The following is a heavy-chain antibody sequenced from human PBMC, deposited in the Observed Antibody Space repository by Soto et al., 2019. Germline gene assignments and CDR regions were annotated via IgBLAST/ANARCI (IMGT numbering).Heavy chain of an antibody. D-gene: IGHD3-22*01. J-gene: IGHJ6*02. CDR2: ISYDGSKK. CDR1: GFTFGSYG. Sequence: GGSLRLSCAASGFTFGSYGMHWVRQAPGNGLEWVAGISYDGSKKYYGESVKGRFTISSDNSKNTLYLQMNSLRVEDTAVYYCAKAIENYSTGYYKPFYYFGVDVWGQGTTVTVSS. CDR3: AKAIENYSTGYYKPFYYFGVDV. V-gene: IGHV3-30*18.